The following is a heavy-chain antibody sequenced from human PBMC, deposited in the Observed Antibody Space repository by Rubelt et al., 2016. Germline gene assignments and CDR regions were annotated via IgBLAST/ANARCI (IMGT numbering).Heavy chain of an antibody. CDR1: GGSFSGYY. J-gene: IGHJ6*02. CDR3: ARRLSGSSPYYMDV. D-gene: IGHD6-13*01. Sequence: QVQLQQWGAGLLKPSETLSLTCAVYGGSFSGYYWSWIRQPPGKGLEWIGAINHSGSTNYNPSLKSRVTISVDTSKNQFSLRLSSVTAADTAVYYCARRLSGSSPYYMDVWGQGTTVTVSS. CDR2: INHSGST. V-gene: IGHV4-34*01.